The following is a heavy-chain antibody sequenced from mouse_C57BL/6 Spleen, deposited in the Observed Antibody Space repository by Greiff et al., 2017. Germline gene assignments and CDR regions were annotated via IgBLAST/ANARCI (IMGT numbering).Heavy chain of an antibody. V-gene: IGHV5-6*01. CDR1: GFTFSSYG. Sequence: EVQRVESGGDLVKPGGSLKLSCAASGFTFSSYGMSWVRQTPDKRLEWVATISSGGSYTYYPDSVKGRFTISRDNAKNTLYLQMSSLKSEDTAMYYCARQRVYGSSNGYYFDYWGQGTTLTVSS. CDR3: ARQRVYGSSNGYYFDY. CDR2: ISSGGSYT. J-gene: IGHJ2*01. D-gene: IGHD1-1*01.